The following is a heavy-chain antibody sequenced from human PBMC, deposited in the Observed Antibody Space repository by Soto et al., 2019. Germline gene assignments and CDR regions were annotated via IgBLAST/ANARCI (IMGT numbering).Heavy chain of an antibody. CDR1: GDSIRNYY. CDR3: ARDKTGGVPYYFDY. CDR2: IYYSGST. V-gene: IGHV4-59*01. J-gene: IGHJ4*02. Sequence: PSETLSLTCTVSGDSIRNYYWSWIRQPPGKGLEYIGYIYYSGSTTYNPSLKSRVTISVDTSKNQFSLKLSSVTAADTAVYYCARDKTGGVPYYFDYWGQGTLVTVSS. D-gene: IGHD2-8*02.